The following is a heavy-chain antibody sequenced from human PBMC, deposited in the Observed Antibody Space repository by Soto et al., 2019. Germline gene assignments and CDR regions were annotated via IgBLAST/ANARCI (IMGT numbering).Heavy chain of an antibody. CDR1: GSFVSGGSYY. Sequence: PSETLSLTCTVSGSFVSGGSYYWTWIRQPPGKGLEWIGYIYHSETTNYNASLRSRVTISVDTSKNQFSLRLTSVIAADTAVYYCARYRDYGNYGYFDSWGQGALVTVS. V-gene: IGHV4-61*01. CDR2: IYHSETT. J-gene: IGHJ4*02. D-gene: IGHD4-4*01. CDR3: ARYRDYGNYGYFDS.